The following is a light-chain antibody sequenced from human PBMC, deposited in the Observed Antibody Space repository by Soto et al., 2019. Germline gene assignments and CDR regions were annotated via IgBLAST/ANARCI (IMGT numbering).Light chain of an antibody. CDR1: RSVSSN. V-gene: IGKV3-15*01. CDR3: QQYSNWPRT. CDR2: GAS. Sequence: EIVMTQSPATLSVSPGESATLXXRASRSVSSNLAWYQQRPGQAPRLXIYGASTRATDIPPRFSGSGAGTEFILTISSLQSEDFAVYYCQQYSNWPRTFGQGTKVDIK. J-gene: IGKJ1*01.